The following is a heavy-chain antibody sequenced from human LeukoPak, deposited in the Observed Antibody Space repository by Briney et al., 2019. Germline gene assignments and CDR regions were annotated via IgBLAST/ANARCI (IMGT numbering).Heavy chain of an antibody. CDR3: ARDMYSGVDV. CDR1: GGSISSYY. V-gene: IGHV4-59*01. CDR2: IYYSGST. J-gene: IGHJ6*02. D-gene: IGHD1-26*01. Sequence: SETLSLTCTVSGGSISSYYWSWIRQPPGKGLEWIGYIYYSGSTNYNPPLKSRVTISIDTSKKQFSLNLSSVTAADTAVYYCARDMYSGVDVWGQGTPVTVSS.